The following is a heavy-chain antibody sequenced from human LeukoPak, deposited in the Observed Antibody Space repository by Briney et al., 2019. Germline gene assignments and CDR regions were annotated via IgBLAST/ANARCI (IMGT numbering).Heavy chain of an antibody. CDR2: ISGSGGST. J-gene: IGHJ4*02. CDR1: GFTFSSYA. Sequence: GGSLRLSCAASGFTFSSYAMSWVRQAPGKGLEWVSAISGSGGSTYYADSVEGRFTISRDNSKNTLYLQMNSLRAEDAAVYYCAKDRQRLGCFDYWGQGTLVTVSS. D-gene: IGHD6-19*01. CDR3: AKDRQRLGCFDY. V-gene: IGHV3-23*01.